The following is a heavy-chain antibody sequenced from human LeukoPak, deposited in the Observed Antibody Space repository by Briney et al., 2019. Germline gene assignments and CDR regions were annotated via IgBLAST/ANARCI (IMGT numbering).Heavy chain of an antibody. CDR3: VGGLDTAMALDY. V-gene: IGHV3-23*01. CDR2: ISGSGGST. J-gene: IGHJ4*02. CDR1: GFTFSSYA. Sequence: GGSLRLSCAASGFTFSSYAMSWVRQAPGKGLEWVSAISGSGGSTYYADSVKGRFTISRDNSKNTLYLQMNSLRAEDTAVYYCVGGLDTAMALDYWGQGTLVTVSS. D-gene: IGHD5-18*01.